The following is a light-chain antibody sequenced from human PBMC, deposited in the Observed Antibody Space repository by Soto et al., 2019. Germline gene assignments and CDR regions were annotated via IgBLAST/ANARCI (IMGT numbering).Light chain of an antibody. J-gene: IGKJ2*01. Sequence: DIQMTQSPSTLSASVGDRVTITCRASQSISTYLAWYQQKPGKAPKLLIYKASSLESGVPSRFSGSGSGTEFTLTISSLQPDDFATYYCQQYKSYSYTFGQGTKLDNK. CDR1: QSISTY. V-gene: IGKV1-5*03. CDR3: QQYKSYSYT. CDR2: KAS.